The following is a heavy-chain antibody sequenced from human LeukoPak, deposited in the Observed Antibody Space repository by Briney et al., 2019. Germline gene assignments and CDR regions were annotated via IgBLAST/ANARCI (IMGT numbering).Heavy chain of an antibody. J-gene: IGHJ2*01. V-gene: IGHV1-2*02. CDR3: ARGRGTTMVRGVITDYFDL. D-gene: IGHD3-10*01. Sequence: ASVKVSCRASGYTFTAHYIHWVRQAPGQGLEWMGWIDPNSGGTNYAQKFLGSVTMTGDTSINTAFMELSRLRSDDTAIYYCARGRGTTMVRGVITDYFDLWGRGSLVTVSS. CDR1: GYTFTAHY. CDR2: IDPNSGGT.